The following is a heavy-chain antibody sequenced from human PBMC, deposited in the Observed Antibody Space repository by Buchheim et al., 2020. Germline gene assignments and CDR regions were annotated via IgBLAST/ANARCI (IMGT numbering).Heavy chain of an antibody. CDR2: IWFDGSDQ. CDR1: GFTFSDYW. D-gene: IGHD7-27*01. Sequence: EVQLVESGGGLVQPGGSLRLSCAASGFTFSDYWMSWVRQAPGKGLEWVAVIWFDGSDQIYGDSVKGRFSISRDNPQIIFFLQMTSLRAEDTAMYYCAREDSDISLGPEYWGQGTL. J-gene: IGHJ4*02. CDR3: AREDSDISLGPEY. V-gene: IGHV3-7*03.